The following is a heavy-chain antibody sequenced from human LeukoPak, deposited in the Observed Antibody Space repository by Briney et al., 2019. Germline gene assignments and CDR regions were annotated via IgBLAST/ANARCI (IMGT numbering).Heavy chain of an antibody. D-gene: IGHD3-9*01. CDR2: ISYDGSNK. CDR3: ANLLYYDILTGTDAFDI. V-gene: IGHV3-30*04. CDR1: GFTFSSYA. Sequence: GGSLRLSCAASGFTFSSYAMHWVRQALGKGLEWVAVISYDGSNKYYADSVKGRFTISRDNSKNTLYLQMNSLRAEDTAVYYCANLLYYDILTGTDAFDIWGQGTMVTVSS. J-gene: IGHJ3*02.